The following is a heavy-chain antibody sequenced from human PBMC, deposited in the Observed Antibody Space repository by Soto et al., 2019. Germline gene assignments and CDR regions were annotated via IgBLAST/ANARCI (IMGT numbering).Heavy chain of an antibody. CDR3: AIHQGGGWELIYFDY. V-gene: IGHV3-30-3*01. Sequence: QVQLVESGGGVVQPGRSLRLSCAASGFTFSSYAMHWVRQAPGKGLEWVAVISYDGSNKYYADSVKGRFTISRDNSKNTMYRQMNSLRAEDAAVYYCAIHQGGGWELIYFDYWGQGTLVTVSS. CDR1: GFTFSSYA. CDR2: ISYDGSNK. D-gene: IGHD1-26*01. J-gene: IGHJ4*02.